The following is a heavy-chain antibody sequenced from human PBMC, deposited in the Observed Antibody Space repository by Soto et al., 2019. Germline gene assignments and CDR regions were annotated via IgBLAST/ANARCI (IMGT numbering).Heavy chain of an antibody. CDR3: VRYCSSTLCNGVATRTFDY. V-gene: IGHV3-48*03. J-gene: IGHJ4*02. Sequence: GGSLRLSCAASRFTFSTYEMHWVRQAPGKXLEWVSCISSSGSSVYYADSVKGRFTISRDNSRNSFYLQMNSLRDEDTALYYCVRYCSSTLCNGVATRTFDYWGQGSLVTVSS. CDR1: RFTFSTYE. D-gene: IGHD5-12*01. CDR2: ISSSGSSV.